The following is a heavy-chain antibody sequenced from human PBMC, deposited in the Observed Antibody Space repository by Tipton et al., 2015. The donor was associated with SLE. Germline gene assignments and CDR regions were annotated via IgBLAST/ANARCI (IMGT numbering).Heavy chain of an antibody. CDR3: ARRSVAGTDY. J-gene: IGHJ4*02. CDR2: IYPDDSDA. Sequence: QLVQSGAEVKKPGESLKISCKGSGYSFTNHWIGWERQMPGKGLEWMGIIYPDDSDARYSPSFEGQVTISADKSISTAYLQWSSLKSSDTAMYYCARRSVAGTDYWGQGTLVTVSS. V-gene: IGHV5-51*01. CDR1: GYSFTNHW. D-gene: IGHD6-19*01.